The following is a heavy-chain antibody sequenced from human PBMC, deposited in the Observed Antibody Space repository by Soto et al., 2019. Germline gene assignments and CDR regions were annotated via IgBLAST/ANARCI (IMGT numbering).Heavy chain of an antibody. J-gene: IGHJ4*02. CDR2: ISAYNGNT. V-gene: IGHV1-18*01. D-gene: IGHD2-21*02. CDR1: GYTFTSYG. Sequence: AAVKVSCKASGYTFTSYGSSWVRQAPRQGLEWMGWISAYNGNTNYAQKLQGRVTMTTDTSTSTAYMELRSLISDDTAVYYCARDPPEFGDSDFSVDYWGQGTLVTVSS. CDR3: ARDPPEFGDSDFSVDY.